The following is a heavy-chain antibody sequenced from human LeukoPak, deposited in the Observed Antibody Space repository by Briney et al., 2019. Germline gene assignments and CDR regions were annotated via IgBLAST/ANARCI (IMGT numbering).Heavy chain of an antibody. CDR2: INPNSGGT. CDR3: ARGGYYDILTGYYLDAFDI. Sequence: ASVKVSCKASGYTFTGYYMHWVRQAPGQGLEWMGWINPNSGGTNYAQKFQGRVTMTRDTSISTAYMELSRLRSDDTAVYYRARGGYYDILTGYYLDAFDIWGQGTMVTVSS. CDR1: GYTFTGYY. V-gene: IGHV1-2*02. J-gene: IGHJ3*02. D-gene: IGHD3-9*01.